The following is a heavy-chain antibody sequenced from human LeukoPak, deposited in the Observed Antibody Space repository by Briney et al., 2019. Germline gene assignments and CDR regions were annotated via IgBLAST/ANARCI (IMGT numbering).Heavy chain of an antibody. V-gene: IGHV1-2*02. CDR2: INPNSGGT. D-gene: IGHD3-3*01. J-gene: IGHJ3*02. Sequence: GASVKVSCKASGYTFTGYYMHWVRQAPGQGLEWMGWINPNSGGTNYAQKFQGRVTMTRDTSISTAYMELSRLRSDDTAVYYCALEISDDFWSGYYAPYDAFDIWGQGTMVTVSS. CDR3: ALEISDDFWSGYYAPYDAFDI. CDR1: GYTFTGYY.